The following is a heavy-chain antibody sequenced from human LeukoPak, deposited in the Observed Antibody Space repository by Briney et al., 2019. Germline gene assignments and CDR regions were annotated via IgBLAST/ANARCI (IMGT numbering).Heavy chain of an antibody. CDR3: ARSVEVAATPDY. D-gene: IGHD2-15*01. J-gene: IGHJ4*02. V-gene: IGHV3-21*01. Sequence: PGGSLRLSCAASGFTFSSYSMNWVRQAPGKGLEWVSSISSSSSYIYYADSVKGRFTISRDNAKNSLYLQMNSLRAEDTAVYYCARSVEVAATPDYWGQGTLVTVSS. CDR2: ISSSSSYI. CDR1: GFTFSSYS.